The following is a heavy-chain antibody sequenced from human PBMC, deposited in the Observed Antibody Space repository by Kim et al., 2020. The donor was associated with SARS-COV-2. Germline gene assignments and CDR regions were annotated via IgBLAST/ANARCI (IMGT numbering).Heavy chain of an antibody. CDR1: GGSISSSSYY. Sequence: SETLSLTCTVSGGSISSSSYYWGWIRQPPGKGLEWIGSIYYSGSTYYNPSLKSRVTISVDTSKNQFSLKLSSVTAADTAVYYCARRFALRYFDWSGDAF. V-gene: IGHV4-39*01. CDR3: ARRFALRYFDWSGDAF. D-gene: IGHD3-9*01. CDR2: IYYSGST. J-gene: IGHJ3*01.